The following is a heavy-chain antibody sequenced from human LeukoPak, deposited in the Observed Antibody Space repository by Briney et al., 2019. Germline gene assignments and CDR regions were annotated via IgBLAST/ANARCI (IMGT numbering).Heavy chain of an antibody. J-gene: IGHJ6*02. CDR1: GFTFSSYG. D-gene: IGHD3-9*01. Sequence: PGRSLRLSCAASGFTFSSYGMHWVRQAPGEGLEWVAVISYDGSNKYYADSVKGRFTISRDNSKNTLYLQMNSLRAEDTAVYYCAKANILTGYYYYYGMDVWGQGTTVTVSS. CDR3: AKANILTGYYYYYGMDV. CDR2: ISYDGSNK. V-gene: IGHV3-30*18.